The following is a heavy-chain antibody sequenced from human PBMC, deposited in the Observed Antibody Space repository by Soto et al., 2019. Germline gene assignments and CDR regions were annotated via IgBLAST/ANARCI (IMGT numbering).Heavy chain of an antibody. Sequence: QVQLVESGGGVVQPGRSLRLSCAASGFTFSSYGMHWVRQAPGKGLEWVAVIWYDGSNKYYADSLKGRFTISRDNSNNTVYLQMNSLRAEDTAVYYFARERRRVGESPYYYGMDVWGQGTTVTVSS. CDR3: ARERRRVGESPYYYGMDV. CDR1: GFTFSSYG. J-gene: IGHJ6*02. D-gene: IGHD1-26*01. CDR2: IWYDGSNK. V-gene: IGHV3-33*01.